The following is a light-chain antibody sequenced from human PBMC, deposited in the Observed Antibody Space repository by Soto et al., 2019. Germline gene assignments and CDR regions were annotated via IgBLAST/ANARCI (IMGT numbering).Light chain of an antibody. CDR2: YDD. V-gene: IGLV1-36*01. Sequence: QSVLTQPPSVSEAPRQRVTISCSGSSSNIGKNAVNYYQQLPGKAPKLLIYYDDLLPSDVSDRFSGSTAGTSASLAISGRQSADEADYSCAAWVGSLNGRVCGGGTTLAVL. CDR1: SSNIGKNA. J-gene: IGLJ3*02. CDR3: AAWVGSLNGRV.